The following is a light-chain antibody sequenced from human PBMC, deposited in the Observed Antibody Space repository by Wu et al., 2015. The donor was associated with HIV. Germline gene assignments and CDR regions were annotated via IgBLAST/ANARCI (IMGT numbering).Light chain of an antibody. J-gene: IGKJ4*01. CDR1: QSVSSK. V-gene: IGKV3-15*01. CDR2: GAS. Sequence: EIVMTQSPATLSVSPGESATLSCRASQSVSSKLAWYQQKPGQAPRLLIYGASTRATGTPGRFSGSGSGTEFTLTISSLQSEDFAVYYCQQYNNWPPLTFGGGPRWRSN. CDR3: QQYNNWPPLT.